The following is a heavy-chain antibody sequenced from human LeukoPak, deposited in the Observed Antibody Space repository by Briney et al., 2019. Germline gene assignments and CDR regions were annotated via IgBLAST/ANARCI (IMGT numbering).Heavy chain of an antibody. CDR1: GFTFSDYA. D-gene: IGHD6-13*01. V-gene: IGHV3-23*01. J-gene: IGHJ4*02. CDR3: AKSGAGYSSSWYFGY. Sequence: GGSLRLSCAASGFTFSDYAMTWVRQAPGKGLEWVSTINSGGAINYADSVKGRFTISRDNPKNTLYLQMNSLRAEDTAVYYCAKSGAGYSSSWYFGYWGQGTLATVSS. CDR2: INSGGAI.